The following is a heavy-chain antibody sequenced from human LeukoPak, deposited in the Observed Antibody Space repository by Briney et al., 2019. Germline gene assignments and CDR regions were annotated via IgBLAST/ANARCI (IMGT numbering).Heavy chain of an antibody. CDR3: ATGNDYGDYWSDP. D-gene: IGHD4-17*01. CDR1: GGSISSAGYY. V-gene: IGHV4-31*03. J-gene: IGHJ5*02. CDR2: IYYNGNT. Sequence: PSQTLSLTCTVSGGSISSAGYYWSWIRQHPGKGLEWIGYIYYNGNTDYNPSLKSRVSISVDTSKNQFSLKLSSVTAADTAMYYCATGNDYGDYWSDPWGQGTLVTVSS.